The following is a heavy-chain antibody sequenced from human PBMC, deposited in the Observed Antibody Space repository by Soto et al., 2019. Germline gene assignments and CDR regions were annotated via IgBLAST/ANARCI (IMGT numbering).Heavy chain of an antibody. V-gene: IGHV4-4*02. CDR1: GGSISSSNW. J-gene: IGHJ4*02. D-gene: IGHD3-9*01. Sequence: SETLSLTCAVSGGSISSSNWWSWVRQPPGKGLEWIGEIYHSGSTNYNPSLKSRVTISVDKSKNQFSLKLSSVTAADTAVYYCASVRDYDILTGYWVYFDYWGQGPLVT. CDR2: IYHSGST. CDR3: ASVRDYDILTGYWVYFDY.